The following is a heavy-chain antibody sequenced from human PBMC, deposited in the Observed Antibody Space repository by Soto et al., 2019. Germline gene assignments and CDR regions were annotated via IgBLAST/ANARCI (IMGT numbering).Heavy chain of an antibody. CDR3: AKDRGGSGAFDI. V-gene: IGHV3-48*01. D-gene: IGHD3-10*01. J-gene: IGHJ3*02. Sequence: EGQLVEFGGGLVQPGGSLRLSCAASGFSFSIYSYNWVRQAPGKGLEWLSYISPAGSSIYYADAVKGRFTISRDSARDSVYLQMSSLRAEDTAVYYCAKDRGGSGAFDIWGQGTMVTVSS. CDR1: GFSFSIYS. CDR2: ISPAGSSI.